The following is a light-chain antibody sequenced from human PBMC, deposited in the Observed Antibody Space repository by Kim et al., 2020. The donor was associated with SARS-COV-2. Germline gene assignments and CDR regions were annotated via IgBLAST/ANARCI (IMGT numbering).Light chain of an antibody. Sequence: GQSITISCTGTSSDLGGYNYVSWYQQHPGKAPKLIISDVSNRPSGVSNRFSGSKSGNTASLTISGLQDEDEADYYCSSITSSGTLVFGGGTQLTVL. CDR2: DVS. J-gene: IGLJ3*02. CDR3: SSITSSGTLV. CDR1: SSDLGGYNY. V-gene: IGLV2-14*03.